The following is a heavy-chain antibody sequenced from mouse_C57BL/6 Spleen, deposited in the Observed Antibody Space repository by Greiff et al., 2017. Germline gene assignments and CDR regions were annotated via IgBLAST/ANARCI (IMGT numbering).Heavy chain of an antibody. Sequence: VQLQQPGAELVRPGSSVKLSCKASGYTFTSYWMHWVKQRPIQGLEWIGNIDPSDSETHYNQKFKDKATLTIDKSSSTAYMQLSSLTSEDSAVYYCASSGSSFYAMDYWGQGTSVTVSS. D-gene: IGHD1-1*01. V-gene: IGHV1-52*01. J-gene: IGHJ4*01. CDR2: IDPSDSET. CDR1: GYTFTSYW. CDR3: ASSGSSFYAMDY.